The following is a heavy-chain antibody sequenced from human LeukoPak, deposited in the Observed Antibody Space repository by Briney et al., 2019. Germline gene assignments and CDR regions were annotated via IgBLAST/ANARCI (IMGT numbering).Heavy chain of an antibody. J-gene: IGHJ3*02. CDR3: AARSGSYDAFDI. D-gene: IGHD1-26*01. Sequence: SVKVSCKASGFTFSTSDVQWVRQARGQRLEWIGWIVVGSGDTNYAHKFQERVTITRDKSTSTAYMELSSLRSEDTAVYYCAARSGSYDAFDIWGQGTMVTVSS. CDR2: IVVGSGDT. V-gene: IGHV1-58*01. CDR1: GFTFSTSD.